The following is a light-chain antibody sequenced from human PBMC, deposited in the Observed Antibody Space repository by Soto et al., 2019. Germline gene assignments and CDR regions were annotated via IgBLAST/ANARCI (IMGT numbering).Light chain of an antibody. CDR1: SSNIGAGYD. CDR3: QSYDSSLSGSGV. J-gene: IGLJ1*01. V-gene: IGLV1-40*01. CDR2: GNS. Sequence: QSALTQPPSVSGAPGQRVTISCTGGSSNIGAGYDVHWYQQLPGTAPKLPIYGNSNRPSGVPDRFSGSKSGTSASLAITGLQAEDEADYYCQSYDSSLSGSGVFGTGTKVTVL.